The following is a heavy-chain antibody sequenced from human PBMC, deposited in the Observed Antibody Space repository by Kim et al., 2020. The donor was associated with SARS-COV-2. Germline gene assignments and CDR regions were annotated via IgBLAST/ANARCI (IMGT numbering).Heavy chain of an antibody. V-gene: IGHV5-51*01. CDR3: ARLAEAGAYYYGMDV. D-gene: IGHD6-13*01. Sequence: PSFQGQVTISADKSISTAYLQWSSLKASDTAMYYCARLAEAGAYYYGMDVWGQGTTVTVSS. J-gene: IGHJ6*02.